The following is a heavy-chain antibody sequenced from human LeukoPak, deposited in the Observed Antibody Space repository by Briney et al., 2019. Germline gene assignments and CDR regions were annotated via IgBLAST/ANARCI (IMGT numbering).Heavy chain of an antibody. D-gene: IGHD3-3*01. CDR1: GFTFSSYS. Sequence: PEGSLRLSCAASGFTFSSYSMNWVRQAPGKGLEWVSYISSSSSTIYYADSVKGRFTISRDNAKNSLYLQMNSLRAEDTAVYYCARDDMATLRFLEWLPLLGPWGQGTLVTVSS. CDR2: ISSSSSTI. CDR3: ARDDMATLRFLEWLPLLGP. V-gene: IGHV3-48*01. J-gene: IGHJ5*02.